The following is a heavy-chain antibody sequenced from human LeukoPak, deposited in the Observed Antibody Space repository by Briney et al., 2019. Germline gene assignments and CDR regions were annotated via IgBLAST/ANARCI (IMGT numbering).Heavy chain of an antibody. CDR1: GYTFTSYD. J-gene: IGHJ4*02. D-gene: IGHD2-2*01. CDR2: INPNSGGT. CDR3: ARGTRYCSSTSCYEVLDY. Sequence: ASVKVSCKASGYTFTSYDINWVRQAPGQGLEWMGWINPNSGGTNYAQKFQGWVTMTRDTSISTAYMELSRLRSDDTAVYYCARGTRYCSSTSCYEVLDYWGQGTLVTVSS. V-gene: IGHV1-2*04.